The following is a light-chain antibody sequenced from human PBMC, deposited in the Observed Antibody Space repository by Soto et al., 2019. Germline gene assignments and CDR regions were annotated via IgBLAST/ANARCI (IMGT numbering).Light chain of an antibody. J-gene: IGKJ1*01. CDR1: QGISNY. CDR3: QKYKSAPRT. Sequence: DIQMTQSPSSLSASVGDRVTITCRASQGISNYLAWYQQKPGKVPKLLIYAASTLQSGVPSRFSGRGSGTDFTLTNSSLQPADVATYYCQKYKSAPRTFGQGTKVEIK. CDR2: AAS. V-gene: IGKV1-27*01.